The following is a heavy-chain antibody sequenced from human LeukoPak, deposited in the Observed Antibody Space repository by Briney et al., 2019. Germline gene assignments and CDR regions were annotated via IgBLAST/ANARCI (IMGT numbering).Heavy chain of an antibody. J-gene: IGHJ4*02. V-gene: IGHV3-21*01. Sequence: KAGGSLRLSCAAPRFIVIRSKMTWVRQAPGKGLEWVSSITASSTAIYSADSVKGRFTISRDNAKNFLYLQMNSLRAEDTAVYYCARTYYDILTGYNPYFDYWGQGILVTVSS. CDR1: RFIVIRSK. D-gene: IGHD3-9*01. CDR3: ARTYYDILTGYNPYFDY. CDR2: ITASSTAI.